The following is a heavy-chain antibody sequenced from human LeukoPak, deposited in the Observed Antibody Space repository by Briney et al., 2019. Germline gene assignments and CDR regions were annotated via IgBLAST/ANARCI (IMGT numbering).Heavy chain of an antibody. CDR2: INHSGST. CDR3: ARIPDLWFGLMDV. Sequence: SETLSLTCTVSGYSISSGYYWGWIRQPPGKGLEWIGEINHSGSTNYNPSLKSRVTISVDTSKNQFSLKLSSVTAADTAVYYCARIPDLWFGLMDVWGKGTTVTISS. V-gene: IGHV4-38-2*02. J-gene: IGHJ6*04. CDR1: GYSISSGYY. D-gene: IGHD3-10*01.